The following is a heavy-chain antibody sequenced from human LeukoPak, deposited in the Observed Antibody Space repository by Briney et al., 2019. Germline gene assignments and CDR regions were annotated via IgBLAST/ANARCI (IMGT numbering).Heavy chain of an antibody. CDR2: IFSNDEK. D-gene: IGHD3-22*01. Sequence: SGPVLVKPTAALTLTCTVSGFSLSSARMGVSWIRQPPVKALEWLAHIFSNDEKSYTTSRKSRLTISKVTSKSQVVLAMTNMDPVDTATYYCARILGAYYYDSSGYYPYYFDYWGQGTLVTVSS. CDR3: ARILGAYYYDSSGYYPYYFDY. V-gene: IGHV2-26*01. J-gene: IGHJ4*02. CDR1: GFSLSSARMG.